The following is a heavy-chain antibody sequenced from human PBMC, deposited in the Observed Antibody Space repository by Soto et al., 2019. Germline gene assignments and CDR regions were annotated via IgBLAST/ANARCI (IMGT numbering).Heavy chain of an antibody. CDR3: ANDVIVVVPAADISFDY. V-gene: IGHV3-23*01. Sequence: GGSLRLSCAASGFTFSSYAMSWVRQAPGKGLEWVSAISGSGGSTYYADSVKGRFTISRDNSKNTLYLQMNSLRAEDTAVYYCANDVIVVVPAADISFDYWGQGTLVTVSS. CDR1: GFTFSSYA. D-gene: IGHD2-2*01. J-gene: IGHJ4*02. CDR2: ISGSGGST.